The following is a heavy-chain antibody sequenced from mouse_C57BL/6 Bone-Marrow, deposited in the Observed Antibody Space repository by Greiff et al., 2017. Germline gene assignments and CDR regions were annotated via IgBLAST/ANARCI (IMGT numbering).Heavy chain of an antibody. CDR3: ARANYYGSSPLV. CDR2: ISDGGSYT. V-gene: IGHV5-4*01. CDR1: GFTFSSYA. D-gene: IGHD1-1*01. Sequence: VESGGGLVKPGGSLKLSCAASGFTFSSYAMSWVRQTPEKRLEWVATISDGGSYTYYPDNVKGRFTISRDNAKNNLYLQMSHLKSEDTAMYYCARANYYGSSPLVWGTGTTVTVSS. J-gene: IGHJ1*03.